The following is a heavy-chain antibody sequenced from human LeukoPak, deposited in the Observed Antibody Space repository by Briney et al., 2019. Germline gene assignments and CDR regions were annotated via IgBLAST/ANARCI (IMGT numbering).Heavy chain of an antibody. J-gene: IGHJ5*02. V-gene: IGHV7-4-1*02. CDR1: GYTFTSYA. Sequence: ASVKVSCKASGYTFTSYAMNWVRQAPGQGLEWMGWINTNTGNPTYAQGFTGRFVFSLDTSVSTAYLQISSLKAEDTAVYYCARDGSAAAGPWYNWFDPWGQGTLATVSS. CDR3: ARDGSAAAGPWYNWFDP. D-gene: IGHD6-13*01. CDR2: INTNTGNP.